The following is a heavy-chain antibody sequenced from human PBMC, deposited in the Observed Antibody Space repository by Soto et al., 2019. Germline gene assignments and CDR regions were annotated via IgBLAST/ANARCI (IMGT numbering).Heavy chain of an antibody. Sequence: GESLKFSCAASGFTFSSYWMHWVRQAPGKGLVWVSRINSDGSSTSYADSVKGRFTISRDNAKNTLYLQMNSLRAEDTAVYYCARSFGSGSYYPLIYYYYYMDVWGKGTTVTVSS. CDR1: GFTFSSYW. V-gene: IGHV3-74*01. J-gene: IGHJ6*03. D-gene: IGHD3-10*01. CDR2: INSDGSST. CDR3: ARSFGSGSYYPLIYYYYYMDV.